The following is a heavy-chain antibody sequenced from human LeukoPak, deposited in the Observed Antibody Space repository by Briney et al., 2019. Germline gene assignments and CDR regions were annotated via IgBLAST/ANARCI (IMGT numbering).Heavy chain of an antibody. CDR1: GYTFTGYY. V-gene: IGHV1-2*02. CDR2: INPNSGGT. Sequence: ASVKVSCKASGYTFTGYYMHWVRQAPGQGLEWMGWINPNSGGTNYAQKFQGRVTMTRDTSISTAYMELSSLRSEDTAVYYCARVTSGDYFDYWGQGTLVTVSS. J-gene: IGHJ4*02. D-gene: IGHD3-10*01. CDR3: ARVTSGDYFDY.